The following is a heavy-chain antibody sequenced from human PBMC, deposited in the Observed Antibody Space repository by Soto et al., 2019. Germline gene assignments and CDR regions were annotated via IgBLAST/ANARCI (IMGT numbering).Heavy chain of an antibody. J-gene: IGHJ4*02. CDR2: INPNVGST. CDR1: GYIFTNFY. V-gene: IGHV1-46*03. CDR3: TIALASGEY. Sequence: QVQLVQPGAEVKKPGASVKVSCKESGYIFTNFYIHWVRQAPGQGLECIGIINPNVGSTNYAENCQGTVTMTRDTSTSTVYLGMSSLRSEDPAVYYCTIALASGEYWGQGTLITVSS. D-gene: IGHD6-6*01.